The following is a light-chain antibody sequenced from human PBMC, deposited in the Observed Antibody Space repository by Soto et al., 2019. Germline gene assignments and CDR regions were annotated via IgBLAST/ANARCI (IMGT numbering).Light chain of an antibody. V-gene: IGKV3-15*01. Sequence: IVMTQSPATLSVSPGERVTLSCRASQSVSIDLAWYQQKPGQAPRLLIYGASTRATDIPATFTGSGSGTEFTLTISSLQSEDIAVYYCQQYNKWPQKFGQGTKVDIK. CDR2: GAS. J-gene: IGKJ1*01. CDR1: QSVSID. CDR3: QQYNKWPQK.